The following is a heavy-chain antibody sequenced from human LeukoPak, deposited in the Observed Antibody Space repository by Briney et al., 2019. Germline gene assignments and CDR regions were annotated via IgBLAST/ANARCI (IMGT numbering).Heavy chain of an antibody. CDR2: INQDESQK. D-gene: IGHD5-18*01. J-gene: IGHJ4*02. Sequence: GGSLRLSCAASGFTFNDYYMTWVRQAPGKGLEWVANINQDESQKYYVGSVEGRFTISRDNAKNSLYLDMNSLRAEDTAVYYCARDPHTALDYWGQGTLVTVSS. CDR1: GFTFNDYY. V-gene: IGHV3-7*01. CDR3: ARDPHTALDY.